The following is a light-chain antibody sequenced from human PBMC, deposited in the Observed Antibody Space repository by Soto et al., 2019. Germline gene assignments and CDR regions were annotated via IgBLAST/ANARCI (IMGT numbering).Light chain of an antibody. CDR1: QSVSRT. Sequence: VMTKSPATLSVSPGERATFSCRASQSVSRTVAWYPQKPGQSPRLLICDASTRATGTPDRFSATGSGTEFTLTISSLQSEDFALYCCHQYNNWPLSFGGGTKVEIK. CDR3: HQYNNWPLS. CDR2: DAS. V-gene: IGKV3-15*01. J-gene: IGKJ4*01.